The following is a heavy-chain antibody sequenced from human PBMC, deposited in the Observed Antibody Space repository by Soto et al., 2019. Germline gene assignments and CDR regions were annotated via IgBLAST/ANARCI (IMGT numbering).Heavy chain of an antibody. D-gene: IGHD6-13*01. CDR2: ISDYNGNT. J-gene: IGHJ6*02. V-gene: IGHV1-18*04. CDR1: GYTFTSYG. Sequence: GASVKVSCKASGYTFTSYGISWVRQAPGQGLEWMGWISDYNGNTNYAQKFQGWVTMTTDTSISTAYMELSRLRSDDTAVYYCARGALIRIAAAVWYYGMDVWGQGTTVTVS. CDR3: ARGALIRIAAAVWYYGMDV.